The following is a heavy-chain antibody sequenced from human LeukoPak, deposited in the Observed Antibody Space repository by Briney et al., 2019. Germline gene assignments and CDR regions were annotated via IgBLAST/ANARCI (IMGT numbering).Heavy chain of an antibody. CDR2: MNPNSGNT. J-gene: IGHJ6*03. Sequence: GASVKVSCKASGYTFTSYDINWVRQATGQGLEWMGWMNPNSGNTGYAQKFQGRVTMTRNTSISTAYMELSSLRSEDTAVYYCAREAPSYGHYYYYYMDVWGKGTTVTISS. V-gene: IGHV1-8*01. CDR1: GYTFTSYD. CDR3: AREAPSYGHYYYYYMDV. D-gene: IGHD4-17*01.